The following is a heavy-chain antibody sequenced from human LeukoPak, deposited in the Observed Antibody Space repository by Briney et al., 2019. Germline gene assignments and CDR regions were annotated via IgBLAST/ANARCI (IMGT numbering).Heavy chain of an antibody. D-gene: IGHD3-10*01. CDR2: MNPDSGNT. Sequence: ASVTVSCKASGYTFTTYDINWVRLATGQGLEYMGWMNPDSGNTGYAQKFQGRITMTSTASMNTFYLEVSSLRSEDTAIYYCARTMVRGVPVGMDVWGQGTTVIVSS. V-gene: IGHV1-8*01. CDR3: ARTMVRGVPVGMDV. J-gene: IGHJ6*02. CDR1: GYTFTTYD.